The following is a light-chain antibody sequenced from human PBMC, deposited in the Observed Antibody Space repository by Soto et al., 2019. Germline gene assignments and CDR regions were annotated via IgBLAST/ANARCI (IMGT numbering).Light chain of an antibody. V-gene: IGKV4-1*01. J-gene: IGKJ2*01. CDR3: QQYYSTPYT. CDR2: WAS. CDR1: QSVLYSSNNKNY. Sequence: DIVMTQSSDSLAVSLGERATINCKSSQSVLYSSNNKNYLAWYQQEPGQPPKLLIYWASTRESGVPDRFSGSGSGTDFTLTISSLQAEDVAVYYCQQYYSTPYTFGQGTKLEIK.